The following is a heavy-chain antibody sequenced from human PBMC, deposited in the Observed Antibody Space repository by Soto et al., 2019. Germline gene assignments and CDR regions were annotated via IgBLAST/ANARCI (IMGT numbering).Heavy chain of an antibody. CDR2: IYPGDSDA. D-gene: IGHD2-15*01. J-gene: IGHJ4*02. CDR1: GYTISSYW. V-gene: IGHV5-51*07. CDR3: ARVGCSGGNCYPSDALHD. Sequence: SLKISCNGPGYTISSYWISCVHQVRVKVLERTGIIYPGDSDARYSPSFRGKGTIWAAKTLTTHHMQWNSLRASDSGIYYCARVGCSGGNCYPSDALHDWGQGTQVTVSS.